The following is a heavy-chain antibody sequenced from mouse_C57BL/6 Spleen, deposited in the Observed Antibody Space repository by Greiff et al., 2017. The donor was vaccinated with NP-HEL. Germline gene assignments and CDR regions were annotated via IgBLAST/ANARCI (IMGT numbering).Heavy chain of an antibody. V-gene: IGHV1-59*01. Sequence: QVQLQQPGAELVRPGTSVKLSCKASGYTFTSYWMHWVKQRPGQGLEWIGVIDPSDSYTNYNQKFKGKATLTVDTSSSTAYMQLSSLTSEDSAVYYCARRGSTAQATPYYFDYWGQGTTLTVSS. D-gene: IGHD3-2*02. CDR3: ARRGSTAQATPYYFDY. CDR1: GYTFTSYW. J-gene: IGHJ2*01. CDR2: IDPSDSYT.